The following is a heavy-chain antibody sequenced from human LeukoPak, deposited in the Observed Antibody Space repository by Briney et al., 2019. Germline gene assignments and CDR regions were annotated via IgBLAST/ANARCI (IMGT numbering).Heavy chain of an antibody. CDR3: ARSAVIVVVPAATWSWFDP. CDR2: IIPIFGTA. Sequence: GSSVKVSCKASGGTFSSYAISWVRQAPGQGLEWMGGIIPIFGTANYAQKFQGRVTITADESTSTAYMELSSLRSEDTAVYYCARSAVIVVVPAATWSWFDPWGQGTLVTVSS. J-gene: IGHJ5*02. CDR1: GGTFSSYA. D-gene: IGHD2-2*01. V-gene: IGHV1-69*01.